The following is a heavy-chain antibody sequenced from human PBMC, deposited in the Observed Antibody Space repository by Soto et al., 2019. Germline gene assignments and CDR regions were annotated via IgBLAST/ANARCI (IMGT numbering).Heavy chain of an antibody. CDR1: GYNFTTYW. Sequence: PGESLKNSCKGSGYNFTTYWIGWVRQMPGKGLEWMGIISPSDSDTRYSPSFQGQVTISADKSISTAYLQWSSLKASDTAMYYCATLITGYSSGWYLDYWGQGTLVTVSS. CDR2: ISPSDSDT. D-gene: IGHD6-19*01. CDR3: ATLITGYSSGWYLDY. J-gene: IGHJ4*02. V-gene: IGHV5-51*01.